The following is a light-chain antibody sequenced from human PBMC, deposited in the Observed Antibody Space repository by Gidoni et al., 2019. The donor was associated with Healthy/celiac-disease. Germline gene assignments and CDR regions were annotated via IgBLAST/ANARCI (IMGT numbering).Light chain of an antibody. Sequence: IQMAQSPSSLSASVGDRVNITCRASQSISSYLNWYQQKPGKAPKLLIYAASSLQSGVPSRFSGSGSGTDFTLTISSLQLEDFATYYGQQSYSTSQTFGQGTKVEIK. J-gene: IGKJ1*01. CDR1: QSISSY. CDR3: QQSYSTSQT. V-gene: IGKV1-39*01. CDR2: AAS.